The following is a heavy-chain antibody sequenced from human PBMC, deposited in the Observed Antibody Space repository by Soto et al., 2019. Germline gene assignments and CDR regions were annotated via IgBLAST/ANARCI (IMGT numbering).Heavy chain of an antibody. CDR1: GGSIISGGYS. CDR2: IYHSGST. J-gene: IGHJ5*02. Sequence: SQILPLTCAVSGGSIISGGYSWSWIRQPPGKGLEWIGYIYHSGSTYYNPSLKSRVTISVDRSKNQFSLKLSSVTAADTAVYYCARSPTPWGQGTLVTVSS. CDR3: ARSPTP. V-gene: IGHV4-30-2*01. D-gene: IGHD1-26*01.